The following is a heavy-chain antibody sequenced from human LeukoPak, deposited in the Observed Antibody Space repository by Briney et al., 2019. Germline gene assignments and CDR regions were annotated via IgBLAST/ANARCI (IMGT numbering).Heavy chain of an antibody. D-gene: IGHD3-3*01. CDR1: GFTFSSYG. CDR2: ISYDGSNK. Sequence: GGSLRLCCAASGFTFSSYGMHWVRQAPGKGLEWVAVISYDGSNKYYADSVKGRFTISRDNSKNTLYLQMNSLRAEDTAVYYCAKDPYYDFWSGYYNYYGLAVWGQGTTVTVS. V-gene: IGHV3-30*18. J-gene: IGHJ6*02. CDR3: AKDPYYDFWSGYYNYYGLAV.